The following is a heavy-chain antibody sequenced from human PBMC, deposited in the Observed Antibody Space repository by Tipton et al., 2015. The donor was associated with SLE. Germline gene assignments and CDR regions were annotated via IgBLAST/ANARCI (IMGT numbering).Heavy chain of an antibody. D-gene: IGHD1-14*01. CDR2: ISYDGSNR. CDR1: GFTFSDYY. V-gene: IGHV3-30*03. Sequence: QLVQSGGGLVKPGGSLRLSCTASGFTFSDYYMTWIRQAPGKGLEWVALISYDGSNRYYADSVKGRFTVSRDRSKNTLYLQMNSLRGEDTAVYYCARRALTWAYYYYMDVWGKGTTVTVSS. CDR3: ARRALTWAYYYYMDV. J-gene: IGHJ6*03.